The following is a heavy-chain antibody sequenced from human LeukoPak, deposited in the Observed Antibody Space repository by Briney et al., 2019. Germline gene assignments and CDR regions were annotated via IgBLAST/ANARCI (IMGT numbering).Heavy chain of an antibody. Sequence: PSETLSLTCTVSGGSISSSTYYWGWIRQPPGKGLEWIGTIYYSGSTNYNPSLKSRVTISVDTFKNQFSLKLSSVTAADTAVYYCARSGYYYADAFDIWGQGTMVTVSS. J-gene: IGHJ3*02. V-gene: IGHV4-39*07. D-gene: IGHD3-22*01. CDR3: ARSGYYYADAFDI. CDR2: IYYSGST. CDR1: GGSISSSTYY.